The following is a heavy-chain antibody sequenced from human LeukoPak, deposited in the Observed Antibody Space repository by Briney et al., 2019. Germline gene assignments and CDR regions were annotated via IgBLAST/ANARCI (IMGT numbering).Heavy chain of an antibody. Sequence: PSQTLSLTCAVSGGPISSGGYSWSWIRQPPGKGLEWIGYIYHSGSTYYNPSLKSRVTISVDRSKNQFSLKLSSVTAADTAVYYCARGSVGYCSSTSCYRGFDYWGQGTLVTVSS. J-gene: IGHJ4*02. CDR3: ARGSVGYCSSTSCYRGFDY. CDR2: IYHSGST. CDR1: GGPISSGGYS. D-gene: IGHD2-2*01. V-gene: IGHV4-30-2*01.